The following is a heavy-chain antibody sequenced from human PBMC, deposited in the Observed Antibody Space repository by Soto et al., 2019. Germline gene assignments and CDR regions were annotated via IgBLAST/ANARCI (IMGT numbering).Heavy chain of an antibody. J-gene: IGHJ6*02. V-gene: IGHV3-7*01. CDR3: VRDSRGYSYGYPGMDV. Sequence: PGGSLRLSCAASGFTFSSYWMSWVRQAPGKGLEWVANIKQDGSEKYYVDSVKGRFTISRDNAKNSLYLQMNSLRAEDTAVYYCVRDSRGYSYGYPGMDVWGQGTTVTVSS. CDR2: IKQDGSEK. D-gene: IGHD5-18*01. CDR1: GFTFSSYW.